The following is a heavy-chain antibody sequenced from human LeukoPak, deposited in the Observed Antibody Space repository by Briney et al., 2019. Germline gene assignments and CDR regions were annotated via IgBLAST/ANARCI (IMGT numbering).Heavy chain of an antibody. D-gene: IGHD3-9*01. Sequence: GGSLRLSCAASGFTVSNNYMSWVRQTPGKGLEWVSVIYVGGSAYYADSVKGRFTISGDSSKNTLYLQMNSLRAEDTAVYYCARLKIDGTHFDYWGQGTLVTVSS. J-gene: IGHJ4*02. CDR2: IYVGGSA. CDR1: GFTVSNNY. CDR3: ARLKIDGTHFDY. V-gene: IGHV3-53*01.